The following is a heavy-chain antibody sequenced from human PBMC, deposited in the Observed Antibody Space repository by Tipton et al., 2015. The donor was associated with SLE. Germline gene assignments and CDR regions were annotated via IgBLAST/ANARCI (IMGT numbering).Heavy chain of an antibody. J-gene: IGHJ6*02. Sequence: SLRLSCGASGFSVRNSYMSWVRQAPGMGLEWVSLIFRNGDTYYADSVKGRFAISRDTSKNTVDLQMDSLRAEDTAVYYCARSMVVTPLYGMDVWGQGTTVTVSS. CDR1: GFSVRNSY. V-gene: IGHV3-66*01. CDR3: ARSMVVTPLYGMDV. CDR2: IFRNGDT. D-gene: IGHD4-23*01.